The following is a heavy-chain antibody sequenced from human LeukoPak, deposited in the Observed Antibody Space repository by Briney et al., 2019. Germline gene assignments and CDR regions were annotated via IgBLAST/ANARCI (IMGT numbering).Heavy chain of an antibody. V-gene: IGHV3-23*01. Sequence: PGGSLRLSCAASGFTFSSYGMSWVRQAPGKGLEWVSAISGSGGSTYYADSVKGRFTISRDNSKNTLYLQMNSLRAEDTAVYYCAKGGRDIVVVPAALDSWGQGTLVTVSS. CDR2: ISGSGGST. CDR3: AKGGRDIVVVPAALDS. CDR1: GFTFSSYG. J-gene: IGHJ4*02. D-gene: IGHD2-2*01.